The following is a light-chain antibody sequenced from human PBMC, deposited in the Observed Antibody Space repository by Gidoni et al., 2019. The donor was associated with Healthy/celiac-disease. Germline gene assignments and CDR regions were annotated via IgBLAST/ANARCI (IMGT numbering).Light chain of an antibody. Sequence: EIVLTQSPGTLSLSPGERATLSCRASQSVSSSYLAWYQQKPGQGPRLLIYGSSSRATGIPDRFSGSGSGTDFTLTISRLEPEDFAVYYCQQYGSPPPVYTFGQGTKLEIK. J-gene: IGKJ2*01. CDR2: GSS. CDR3: QQYGSPPPVYT. CDR1: QSVSSSY. V-gene: IGKV3-20*01.